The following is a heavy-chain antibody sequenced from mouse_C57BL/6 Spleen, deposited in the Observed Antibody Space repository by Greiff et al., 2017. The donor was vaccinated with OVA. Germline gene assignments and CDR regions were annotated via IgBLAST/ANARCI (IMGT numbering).Heavy chain of an antibody. V-gene: IGHV1-55*01. D-gene: IGHD2-2*01. Sequence: VQLQQPGAELVKPGASVKMSCKASGYTFTSYWITWVKQRPGQGLEWIGDIYPADGNTNYNDKFKSKATLTVDTSSSTAYMQLSSLTSEDSAVYYCARDYYGYDDYFDYWGQGTTLTVSS. CDR3: ARDYYGYDDYFDY. CDR2: IYPADGNT. CDR1: GYTFTSYW. J-gene: IGHJ2*01.